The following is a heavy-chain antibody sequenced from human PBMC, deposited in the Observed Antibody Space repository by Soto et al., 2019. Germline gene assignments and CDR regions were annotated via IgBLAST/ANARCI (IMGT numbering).Heavy chain of an antibody. Sequence: GAVKVSCKASGYTFTSYYMNLVRHAPGQGLEWMGIINPSGGSTSYAKKFQGRVTMTRETSTSTVYMELSSLRSEETAVYYCARVVDSGYDLSYWAKGTLVTVSS. D-gene: IGHD5-12*01. CDR1: GYTFTSYY. CDR3: ARVVDSGYDLSY. CDR2: INPSGGST. V-gene: IGHV1-46*01. J-gene: IGHJ4*02.